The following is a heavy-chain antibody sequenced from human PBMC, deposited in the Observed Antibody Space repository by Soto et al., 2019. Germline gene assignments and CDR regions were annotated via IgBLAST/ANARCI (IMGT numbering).Heavy chain of an antibody. Sequence: EVQLLESGGGLVQPGGSLRLSCAASGFTFNSYAMSWVRQAPGKGLEWVSAISSAGGNTYYADSVKGRFTISRDNSKNTLYLQMNSRRAEDTAVYYCAKPPPIEHRSLGYGMDVWGQGTTVTVSS. CDR3: AKPPPIEHRSLGYGMDV. CDR2: ISSAGGNT. D-gene: IGHD3-16*01. V-gene: IGHV3-23*01. CDR1: GFTFNSYA. J-gene: IGHJ6*02.